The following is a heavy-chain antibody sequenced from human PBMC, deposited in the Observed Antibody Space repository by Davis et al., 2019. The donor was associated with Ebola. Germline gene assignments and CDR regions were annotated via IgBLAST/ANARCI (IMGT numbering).Heavy chain of an antibody. D-gene: IGHD2-21*01. J-gene: IGHJ4*02. CDR3: ARFGDGAY. CDR1: GASMNDFY. Sequence: PSETLSLTCTVSGASMNDFYWTWIRQTPGKGLEWIGIIYDSGRTNYNPSLKSRVTISADTSKNQFSLKLRSVTAADTAVYYCARFGDGAYWGQGTLVTVSS. V-gene: IGHV4-59*01. CDR2: IYDSGRT.